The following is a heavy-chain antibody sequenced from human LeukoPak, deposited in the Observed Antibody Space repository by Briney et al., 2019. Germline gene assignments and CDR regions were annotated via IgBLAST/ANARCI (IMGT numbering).Heavy chain of an antibody. V-gene: IGHV1-18*01. CDR3: ARGVSGYSYGYNDY. CDR1: GYTFTSYG. D-gene: IGHD5-18*01. J-gene: IGHJ4*02. CDR2: ISAYNGNT. Sequence: ASVKVSCKASGYTFTSYGISWVRQAPGQGLEWMGWISAYNGNTNYAQKLQGRVTMTTDASTSTAYMELRSLRSDDTAVYYCARGVSGYSYGYNDYWGQGTLVTVSS.